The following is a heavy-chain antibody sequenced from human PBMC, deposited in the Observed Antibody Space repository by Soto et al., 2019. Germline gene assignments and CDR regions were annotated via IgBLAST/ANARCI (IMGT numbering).Heavy chain of an antibody. CDR3: ARGLLTGTKEGDY. D-gene: IGHD1-20*01. V-gene: IGHV4-4*07. CDR2: IYPSGTT. CDR1: GGSISGHS. Sequence: PSETLSLTCTVSGGSISGHSWIWIRQPAGRGLEWIGHIYPSGTTNYNPSLKSRVTISVDTSKNQFSLKLSSVTAADTAVYYCARGLLTGTKEGDYWGQGTLVTVSS. J-gene: IGHJ4*02.